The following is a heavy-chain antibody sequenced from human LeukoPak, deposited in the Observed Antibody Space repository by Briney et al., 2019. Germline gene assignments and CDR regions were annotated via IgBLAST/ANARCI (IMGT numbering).Heavy chain of an antibody. Sequence: GGPLRLSCAASGFTFSNAWMSWVRQAPGKGLEWVGRIKSKTDGGTTDYAAPVKGRFTISRDDSKNTLYLQMNSLKTEDTAVYYCTTARGGFSGYDYWGQGTLVTVSS. CDR1: GFTFSNAW. CDR3: TTARGGFSGYDY. J-gene: IGHJ4*02. CDR2: IKSKTDGGTT. V-gene: IGHV3-15*01. D-gene: IGHD3-22*01.